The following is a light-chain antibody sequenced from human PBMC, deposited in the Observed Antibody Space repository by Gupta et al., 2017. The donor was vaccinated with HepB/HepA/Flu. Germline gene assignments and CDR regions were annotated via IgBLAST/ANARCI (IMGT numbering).Light chain of an antibody. Sequence: IEMTESPSPLSASVGDRVNITRRSSQSILRYLNWFQKKPGKAPNLLIYTASNLQYGVPARFSGSGSGTDFTLNISSVQPEDFAAYYCQQSYSVPPTFGPGTKVDVK. J-gene: IGKJ3*01. V-gene: IGKV1-39*01. CDR3: QQSYSVPPT. CDR2: TAS. CDR1: QSILRY.